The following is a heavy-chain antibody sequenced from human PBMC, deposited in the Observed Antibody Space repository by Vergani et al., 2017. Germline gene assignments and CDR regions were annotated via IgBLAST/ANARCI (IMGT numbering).Heavy chain of an antibody. J-gene: IGHJ4*02. CDR3: ARESRDGYXYDY. CDR1: GFTFSDHY. CDR2: TRNKANSYTT. D-gene: IGHD5-24*01. Sequence: EVQLVESGGGLVQPGGSLRLSCAASGFTFSDHYMDWVRQAPGKGLEWVGRTRNKANSYTTEYAASVNGRFTISRDDSKNSLYLQMNSLKTEDTAVYYCARESRDGYXYDYWGQGTLVTVSS. V-gene: IGHV3-72*01.